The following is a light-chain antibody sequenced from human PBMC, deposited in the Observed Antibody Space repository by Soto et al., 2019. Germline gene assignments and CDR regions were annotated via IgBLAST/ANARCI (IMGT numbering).Light chain of an antibody. J-gene: IGKJ1*01. CDR2: GAS. V-gene: IGKV3-20*01. CDR1: QSVSSY. Sequence: EIVLTQSPATLSLSPGERATLSCRPSQSVSSYLAWYQQKPGQAPRLLIYGASSRATGIPDRFSGRGSGTDFTLTISRLEPEDFAVYYCQQYGSSLTWKFGQGTKVDI. CDR3: QQYGSSLTWK.